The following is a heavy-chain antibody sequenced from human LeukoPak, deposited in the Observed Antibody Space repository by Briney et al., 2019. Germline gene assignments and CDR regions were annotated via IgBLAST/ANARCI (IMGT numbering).Heavy chain of an antibody. CDR3: ARASDPWLQLT. CDR2: IKQDGSEK. V-gene: IGHV3-7*05. Sequence: GGSLRLSCAASGFTFSNYWRIWVRQAPGKGLEWVGNIKQDGSEKRYADSVRGRFSIARDHAQTHLYLQMNSLRAEDTAVYYCARASDPWLQLTWGQGTLVTVSS. D-gene: IGHD5-24*01. CDR1: GFTFSNYW. J-gene: IGHJ5*02.